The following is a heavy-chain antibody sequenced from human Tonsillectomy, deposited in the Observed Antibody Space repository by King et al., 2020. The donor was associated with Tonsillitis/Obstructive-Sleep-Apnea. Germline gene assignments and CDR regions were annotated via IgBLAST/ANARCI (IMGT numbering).Heavy chain of an antibody. CDR1: GISLSTSRVG. CDR3: AHRPSARYFDY. V-gene: IGHV2-5*02. CDR2: IYWDDDN. D-gene: IGHD1-14*01. J-gene: IGHJ4*02. Sequence: TLKESGPTLVKPTQTLTLTCTFSGISLSTSRVGVGWIRQPPGKTLEWLSLIYWDDDNRYSPSLKSMLTITKDTSKNQVDLTMTNMDPVDTATYYCAHRPSARYFDYWGQGTLVTVSS.